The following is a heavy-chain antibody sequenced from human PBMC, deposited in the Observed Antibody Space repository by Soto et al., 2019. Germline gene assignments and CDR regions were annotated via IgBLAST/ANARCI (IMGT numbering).Heavy chain of an antibody. D-gene: IGHD3-22*01. V-gene: IGHV3-73*01. J-gene: IGHJ1*01. CDR3: TTDYYDSSGYYTVYY. CDR2: IRSKANSYAT. Sequence: GGSLRLSCAASGFTFSGSAMHWVRQASGKGLEWVGRIRSKANSYATAYAASVKGRFTISRDDSKNTAYLQMNSLKTEDTAVYYCTTDYYDSSGYYTVYYWGQGTLVTVSS. CDR1: GFTFSGSA.